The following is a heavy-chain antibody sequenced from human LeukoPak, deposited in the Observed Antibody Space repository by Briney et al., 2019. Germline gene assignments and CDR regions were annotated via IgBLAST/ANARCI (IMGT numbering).Heavy chain of an antibody. D-gene: IGHD1-26*01. CDR3: ARRRPHHSGSHRPVWFDP. J-gene: IGHJ5*02. V-gene: IGHV4-34*01. CDR2: INHSGST. Sequence: SETLSLTCAVYGGSFSGYYWSWIRQPPGKGLEWIGEINHSGSTNYNPSLKSRVTISVDTSKNQFSLKLSPVTAADTAVYYCARRRPHHSGSHRPVWFDPWGQGTLVTVSS. CDR1: GGSFSGYY.